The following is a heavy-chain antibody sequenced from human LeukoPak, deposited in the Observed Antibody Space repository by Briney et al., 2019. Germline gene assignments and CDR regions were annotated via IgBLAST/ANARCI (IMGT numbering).Heavy chain of an antibody. Sequence: SEPLSLTCTVSGGSISTYCWSWIRPPPGKGLGWVGYIYFSGSTTYNPPLTSRVTISVATSKTQSSLSLRSVTAAATAVYYSAGMVRGATYFGYDYGMYVWGHRATCTVSS. J-gene: IGHJ6*01. CDR3: AGMVRGATYFGYDYGMYV. CDR2: IYFSGST. CDR1: GGSISTYC. D-gene: IGHD3-10*01. V-gene: IGHV4-59*01.